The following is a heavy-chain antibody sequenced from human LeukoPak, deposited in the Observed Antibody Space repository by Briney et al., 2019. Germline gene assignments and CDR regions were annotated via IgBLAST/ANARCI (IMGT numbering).Heavy chain of an antibody. D-gene: IGHD3-16*02. Sequence: GASVNVSCKASGYEFSSYGISWVGQAPGQGLEWMGWISAYNVNRKSAEKFQGRPTMTPETSTSTAYMELRSLTSADTAVYYCAKDSPRDDYVRGSYRYSRRGLDIWGQGTLVTASS. CDR3: AKDSPRDDYVRGSYRYSRRGLDI. CDR1: GYEFSSYG. J-gene: IGHJ3*02. V-gene: IGHV1-18*01. CDR2: ISAYNVNR.